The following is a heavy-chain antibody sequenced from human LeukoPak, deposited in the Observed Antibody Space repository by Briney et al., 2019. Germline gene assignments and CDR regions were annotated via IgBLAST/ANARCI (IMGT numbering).Heavy chain of an antibody. D-gene: IGHD6-13*01. CDR2: IYTGGST. Sequence: GGSLRLPCAASGFTVSSNYMSWVRQAPGKGLEWVSVIYTGGSTYYADSVKGRFTISRDNSKNTLYLQISSLRAEDTAVYYCARFVSSLDYWRQGTLVTVCS. J-gene: IGHJ4*02. V-gene: IGHV3-53*01. CDR1: GFTVSSNY. CDR3: ARFVSSLDY.